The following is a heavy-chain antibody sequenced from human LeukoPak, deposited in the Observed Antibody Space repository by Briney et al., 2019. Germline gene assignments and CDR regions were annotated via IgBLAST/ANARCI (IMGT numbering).Heavy chain of an antibody. CDR3: ARESYYYDSSGYPYWYFDL. Sequence: PGGSLRLSCAASGFTFSSYAMHWVRQAPGKGLEWVAFAHYDGSNKYYADSVKGRSTISRDNPRSTLSLHMNSLRAEDTAVYYCARESYYYDSSGYPYWYFDLWGRGTLVTVSS. CDR1: GFTFSSYA. J-gene: IGHJ2*01. V-gene: IGHV3-30*02. D-gene: IGHD3-22*01. CDR2: AHYDGSNK.